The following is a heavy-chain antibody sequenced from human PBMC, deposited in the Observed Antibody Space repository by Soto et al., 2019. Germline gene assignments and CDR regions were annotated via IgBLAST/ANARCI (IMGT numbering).Heavy chain of an antibody. CDR3: AKLLDPVPYYYYYGMDV. CDR2: ISGSGGST. V-gene: IGHV3-23*01. CDR1: GFTFSSYA. J-gene: IGHJ6*02. Sequence: EVQLLESGGGLVQPGGSLRLSCAASGFTFSSYAMSWVRQAPGKGLEWVSAISGSGGSTYYADSVKGRFTISRDNSKNTLYLQMNSLRAEDTAVYYCAKLLDPVPYYYYYGMDVWGQGTTVTVSS.